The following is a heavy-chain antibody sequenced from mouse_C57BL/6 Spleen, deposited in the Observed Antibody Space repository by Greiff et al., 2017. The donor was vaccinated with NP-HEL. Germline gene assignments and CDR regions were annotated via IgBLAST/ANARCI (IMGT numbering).Heavy chain of an antibody. V-gene: IGHV1-15*01. CDR2: IDPETGGT. Sequence: LVESGAELVRPGASVTLSCKASGYTFTDYEMHWVKQTPVHGLEWIGAIDPETGGTAYNQKFKGKAILTADKSSSTAYMELRSLTSEDSAVYYCTRYYSNSWFAYWGQGTLVTVSA. CDR3: TRYYSNSWFAY. D-gene: IGHD2-5*01. CDR1: GYTFTDYE. J-gene: IGHJ3*01.